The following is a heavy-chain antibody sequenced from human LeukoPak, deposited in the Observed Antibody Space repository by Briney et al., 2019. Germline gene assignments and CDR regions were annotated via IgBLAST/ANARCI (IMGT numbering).Heavy chain of an antibody. CDR2: ISSSSSYI. V-gene: IGHV3-21*01. D-gene: IGHD1-20*01. J-gene: IGHJ5*02. CDR1: GFTFSSYS. CDR3: ARDPGYNWNFDP. Sequence: GGSLRLSCAASGFTFSSYSMNWVRQALGKGLEWVSSISSSSSYIYYADSVKGRFTISRDNAKNSLYLQMNSLRAEDTAVYYCARDPGYNWNFDPWGQGTLVTVSS.